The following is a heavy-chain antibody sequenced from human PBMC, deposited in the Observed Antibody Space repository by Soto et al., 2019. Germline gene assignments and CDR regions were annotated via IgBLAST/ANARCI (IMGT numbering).Heavy chain of an antibody. Sequence: EVQLVESGGGLVQPGGSLRLSCADSGFILRNYWMSWVRQAPGMGLQWVASIKEDGSEKYYVDPVKGRFTISRENAKNSLYLQINSLRAEDTAVYYCARYRSLDPGGQGILVTVSS. CDR3: ARYRSLDP. V-gene: IGHV3-7*03. J-gene: IGHJ5*02. D-gene: IGHD3-16*02. CDR2: IKEDGSEK. CDR1: GFILRNYW.